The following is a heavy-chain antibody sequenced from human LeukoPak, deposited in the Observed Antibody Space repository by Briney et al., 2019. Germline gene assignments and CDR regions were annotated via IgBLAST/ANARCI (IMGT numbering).Heavy chain of an antibody. CDR2: IYYSGST. CDR1: GGSISSNSYY. Sequence: SETLSLTCAVSGGSISSNSYYWGWIRQPPGKGLEWIGSIYYSGSTYYNPSLKSRVTISVDTSKNQFSLKLSSVTAADTAVYYCARGRRIAAHPFDIWGQGTMVTVSS. CDR3: ARGRRIAAHPFDI. J-gene: IGHJ3*02. V-gene: IGHV4-39*07. D-gene: IGHD6-6*01.